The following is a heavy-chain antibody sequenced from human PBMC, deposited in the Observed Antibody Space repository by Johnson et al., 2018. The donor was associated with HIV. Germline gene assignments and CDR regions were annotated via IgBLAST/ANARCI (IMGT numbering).Heavy chain of an antibody. CDR1: GFTFSTYA. J-gene: IGHJ3*02. D-gene: IGHD4-17*01. CDR3: ARGVPDYVDAFDI. CDR2: ISGSGGST. V-gene: IGHV3-23*04. Sequence: VQVVESGGGVVQPGRSLRLSCAASGFTFSTYAMHWVRQAPGKGLEWVSAISGSGGSTYYADSVKGRFTISRDNSKNTLYMQMNSLRAEDTALYYCARGVPDYVDAFDIWGQGTMVTVSS.